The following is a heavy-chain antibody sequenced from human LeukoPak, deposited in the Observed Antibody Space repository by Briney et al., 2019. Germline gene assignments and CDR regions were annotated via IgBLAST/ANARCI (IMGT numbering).Heavy chain of an antibody. Sequence: AASVKVSCKASGYTATSYAMYWVRQAPGQGLEWMGWINTNTGNPTYAQGFTGRFVFSLDTSVNTAYLQISSLKAEDTAVYYCATGYCGGGSCYFPASCGQATLVTVSS. CDR1: GYTATSYA. D-gene: IGHD2-15*01. J-gene: IGHJ1*01. CDR2: INTNTGNP. V-gene: IGHV7-4-1*02. CDR3: ATGYCGGGSCYFPAS.